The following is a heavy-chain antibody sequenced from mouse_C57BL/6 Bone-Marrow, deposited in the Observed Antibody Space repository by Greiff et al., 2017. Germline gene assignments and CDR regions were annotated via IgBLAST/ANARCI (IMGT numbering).Heavy chain of an antibody. Sequence: QVQLQQPGAELVKPGASVKLSCKASGYTFTSYWMHWVKQRPGQGLEWIGMIHPNSGSTNYNEKFKSKATLTVDKSSSTAYMQLSSLTSEDSAVYYCARCGRDIGLPAWFAYWGQGTLVTVSA. CDR2: IHPNSGST. J-gene: IGHJ3*01. CDR1: GYTFTSYW. V-gene: IGHV1-64*01. CDR3: ARCGRDIGLPAWFAY. D-gene: IGHD2-4*01.